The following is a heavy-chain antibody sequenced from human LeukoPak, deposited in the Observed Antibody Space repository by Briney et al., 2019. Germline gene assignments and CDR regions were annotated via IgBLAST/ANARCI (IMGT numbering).Heavy chain of an antibody. D-gene: IGHD3-16*01. Sequence: GGSLRLSCAASGFTFSSYAMSWVRQAPGKGLEWVSAISGSGGSTYYADSVKGRFTISRDNSKNTLYLQMSSLRAEDTAVYYCAKYGGLPSGMDVWGQGTTVTVSS. V-gene: IGHV3-23*01. CDR1: GFTFSSYA. J-gene: IGHJ6*02. CDR3: AKYGGLPSGMDV. CDR2: ISGSGGST.